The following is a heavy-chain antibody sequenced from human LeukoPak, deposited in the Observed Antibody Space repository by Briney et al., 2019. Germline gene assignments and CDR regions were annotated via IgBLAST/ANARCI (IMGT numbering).Heavy chain of an antibody. Sequence: GESLKISCKGSGYSFTSYWIGWVRQMPGKGLEWMGIIYPGDSDTRYSPSFQGQVTISADKSISTAYLQWSSLKASDTAMYYCARGSLGGSGYPYYFDYWGQGTLVTVSS. CDR3: ARGSLGGSGYPYYFDY. CDR2: IYPGDSDT. CDR1: GYSFTSYW. J-gene: IGHJ4*02. V-gene: IGHV5-51*01. D-gene: IGHD3-22*01.